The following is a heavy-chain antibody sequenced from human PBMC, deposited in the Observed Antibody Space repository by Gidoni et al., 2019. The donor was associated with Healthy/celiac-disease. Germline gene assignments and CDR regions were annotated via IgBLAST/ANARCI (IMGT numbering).Heavy chain of an antibody. J-gene: IGHJ4*02. CDR1: GSTFSSYS. CDR2: ISRSSSYI. D-gene: IGHD2-2*01. CDR3: ARDHGVVVAASFDY. V-gene: IGHV3-21*01. Sequence: EVQLVESGGGLVKPGGSLRLSCAASGSTFSSYSMNWVRQPQGKGIEWVTSISRSSSYIYYADSVKGRFTIARDNDKNSLYLQMNSLRAEEKAVYYCARDHGVVVAASFDYWGQGTLVTVSS.